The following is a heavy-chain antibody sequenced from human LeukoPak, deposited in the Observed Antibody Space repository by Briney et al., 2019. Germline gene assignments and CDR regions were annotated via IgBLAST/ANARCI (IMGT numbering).Heavy chain of an antibody. J-gene: IGHJ4*02. CDR3: ARPRGCGSARCDKFDY. CDR2: MIVVGDAI. V-gene: IGHV3-7*01. CDR1: GGSISSSNR. Sequence: LSLTCAVSGGSISSSNRWSWVRQAPGKGLEWVAKMIVVGDAIFYVDSVKGRFTISRDNTKKSLYLQLNRLRPEDSAVYHCARPRGCGSARCDKFDYWGQGTLVTVSS. D-gene: IGHD2-2*01.